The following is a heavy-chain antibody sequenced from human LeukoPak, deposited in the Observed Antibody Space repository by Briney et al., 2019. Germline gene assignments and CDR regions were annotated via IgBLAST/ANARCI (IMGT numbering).Heavy chain of an antibody. V-gene: IGHV4-61*02. CDR2: IYTSGST. J-gene: IGHJ6*03. Sequence: SETLSLTCTVSGGSISSGSYYWSWIRQPAGKGLEWIGRIYTSGSTNYNPSLKSRVTISVDTSKNQFSLKLSSVTAADTAVYYCARAPTYSSSSNYYYYYMDVWGKGTTVTVSS. CDR3: ARAPTYSSSSNYYYYYMDV. D-gene: IGHD6-6*01. CDR1: GGSISSGSYY.